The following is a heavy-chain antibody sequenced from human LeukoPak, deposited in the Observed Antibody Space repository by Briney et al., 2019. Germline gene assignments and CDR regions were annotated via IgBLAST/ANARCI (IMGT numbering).Heavy chain of an antibody. V-gene: IGHV1-69*05. CDR2: IIPIFGTA. D-gene: IGHD4-17*01. J-gene: IGHJ4*02. Sequence: SVKVSCKASGGTFSSYAISWVRQAPGQGLEWMGGIIPIFGTANYAQKFQGRVTITTDESTSTAYMELSSLRSEDTAVYYCANDLGAYGDFTDWGQGTLVTVSS. CDR3: ANDLGAYGDFTD. CDR1: GGTFSSYA.